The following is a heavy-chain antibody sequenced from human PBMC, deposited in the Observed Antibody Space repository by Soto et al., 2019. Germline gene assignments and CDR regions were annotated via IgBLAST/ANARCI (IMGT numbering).Heavy chain of an antibody. CDR1: GYTFSDYY. V-gene: IGHV1-2*02. J-gene: IGHJ4*02. Sequence: VASVKVSCKASGYTFSDYYIHWVRQAPGQGLEWMGWINPNSGGTKYAPKFQGGVTMTRDTSITTAYMELSRLRSGDTAVYYCAREPETAKPEGVDFWGQGTLVTVSS. CDR2: INPNSGGT. D-gene: IGHD1-1*01. CDR3: AREPETAKPEGVDF.